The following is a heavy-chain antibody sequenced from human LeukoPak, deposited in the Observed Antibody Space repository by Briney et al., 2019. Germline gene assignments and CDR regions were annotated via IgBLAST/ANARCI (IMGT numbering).Heavy chain of an antibody. V-gene: IGHV4-59*01. CDR1: GGSISSYY. Sequence: SETLSLTCTVSGGSISSYYWSWNRQPPGKGLEWIGYIYYSGSTNYNPSLKSRVTISVDTSKNQFSLKLSSVTAADTAVYYCARDNWNYGSSMDVWGQGTTVTVSS. J-gene: IGHJ6*02. D-gene: IGHD1-7*01. CDR2: IYYSGST. CDR3: ARDNWNYGSSMDV.